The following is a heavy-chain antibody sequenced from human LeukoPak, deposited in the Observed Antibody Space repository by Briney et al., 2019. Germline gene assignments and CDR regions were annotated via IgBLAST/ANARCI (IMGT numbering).Heavy chain of an antibody. J-gene: IGHJ4*02. CDR3: ARQLYGSDY. D-gene: IGHD4-17*01. CDR1: GVSFSTYY. CDR2: VNHSGYT. V-gene: IGHV4-34*01. Sequence: PSETLSLTCGVSGVSFSTYYWSWIRQSPAKGLECIGEVNHSGYTNYNPSLKSRVTISVDTSKNQFSLNLRSVTAADTAVYYCARQLYGSDYWGQGTLVTVSS.